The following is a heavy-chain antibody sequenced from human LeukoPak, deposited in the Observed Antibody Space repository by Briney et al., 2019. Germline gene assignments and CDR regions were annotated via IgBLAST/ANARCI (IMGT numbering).Heavy chain of an antibody. CDR3: ATAYCSGGSCPLDYYYYYYMDV. V-gene: IGHV3-30*03. CDR2: ISYDGSNK. Sequence: GETLRLSCAASGFTFSSYGMHWVRQAPGKGLEWVAVISYDGSNKYYADSVKGRFTISRDNSKNTLYLQMNSLRAEDTAVYYCATAYCSGGSCPLDYYYYYYMDVWGKGTTVTVSS. J-gene: IGHJ6*03. D-gene: IGHD2-15*01. CDR1: GFTFSSYG.